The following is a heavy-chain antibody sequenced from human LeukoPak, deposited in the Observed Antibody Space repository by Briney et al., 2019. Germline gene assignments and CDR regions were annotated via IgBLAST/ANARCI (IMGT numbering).Heavy chain of an antibody. CDR3: AGAHPAYSSSSGFDF. J-gene: IGHJ4*02. Sequence: SETLSLTCSVSGGFISTHYWSWIRQSPGKGLEWIGYVFYTGSSNYNPSLKSRVTLSVDTSKNQFSLELRSVTAADTAVYSCAGAHPAYSSSSGFDFWGQGALVTVSS. CDR1: GGFISTHY. CDR2: VFYTGSS. D-gene: IGHD6-6*01. V-gene: IGHV4-59*11.